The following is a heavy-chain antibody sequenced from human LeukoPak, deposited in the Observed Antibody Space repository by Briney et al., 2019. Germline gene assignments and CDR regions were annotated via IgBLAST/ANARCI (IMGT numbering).Heavy chain of an antibody. Sequence: GASVKVSCKASGYSLTNFGISWVRQAPGQGLEWMGWISGSNGNTNYAQILQGRVTMTTDTSTGTAYMELRGQRSDDTAVYYCARDLGPGNFDSWGQGTLVTVSS. J-gene: IGHJ4*02. D-gene: IGHD7-27*01. V-gene: IGHV1-18*01. CDR2: ISGSNGNT. CDR1: GYSLTNFG. CDR3: ARDLGPGNFDS.